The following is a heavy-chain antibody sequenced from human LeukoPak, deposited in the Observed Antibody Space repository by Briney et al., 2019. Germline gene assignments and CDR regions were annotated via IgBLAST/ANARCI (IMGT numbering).Heavy chain of an antibody. Sequence: GRSLRLSCAASGFTFSSYAMHWVRQAPGKGLEWVAVVWYDGSKTYSADSAKGRITISRDDSKNTLYLQMNSLRAEDTAVYYCARGVDYYDSSGTIDYWGQGTLVTVSS. CDR3: ARGVDYYDSSGTIDY. V-gene: IGHV3-33*01. D-gene: IGHD3-22*01. CDR1: GFTFSSYA. CDR2: VWYDGSKT. J-gene: IGHJ4*02.